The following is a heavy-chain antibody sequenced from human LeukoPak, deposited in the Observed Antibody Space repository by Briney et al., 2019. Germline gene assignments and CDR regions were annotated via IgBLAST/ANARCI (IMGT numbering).Heavy chain of an antibody. V-gene: IGHV1-69*13. D-gene: IGHD4-17*01. CDR1: GGTFSSYA. CDR3: AKDRDYGDYDGFDP. J-gene: IGHJ5*02. Sequence: SVKVSCKASGGTFSSYAISWVRQAPGQGLEWMGGIIPIFGTANYAQKFQGRVTITADESTSTAYMELNSLRAEDTAVYYCAKDRDYGDYDGFDPWGQGTLVTVSS. CDR2: IIPIFGTA.